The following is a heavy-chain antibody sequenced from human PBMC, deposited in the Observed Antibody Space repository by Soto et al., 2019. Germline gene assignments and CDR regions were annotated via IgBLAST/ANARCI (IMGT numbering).Heavy chain of an antibody. CDR2: IFYSGST. J-gene: IGHJ4*02. CDR3: ARSGDNFSFTDY. Sequence: SETLSLTCTVSGGSIRGYYWTWIRQPPGKGLEWIGYIFYSGSTNYNPSLKSRVTISVDTSKNQFSLNLTSVTAADTGVYYCARSGDNFSFTDYWGQGTLVTVSS. CDR1: GGSIRGYY. V-gene: IGHV4-59*01. D-gene: IGHD7-27*01.